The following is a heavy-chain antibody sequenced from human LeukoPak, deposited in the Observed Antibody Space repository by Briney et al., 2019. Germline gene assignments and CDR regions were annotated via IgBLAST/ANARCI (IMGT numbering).Heavy chain of an antibody. J-gene: IGHJ4*02. D-gene: IGHD7-27*01. Sequence: PGGSLRLSCAVSGFNFRDHWMDWVRQAPGKGLEWVGHIKNDGSETYYLDSLKGRFSISRDNTNNALYLQMNSLRVEDTAVYYCVRVQTGGYFDYWGQGTLVTVSS. CDR2: IKNDGSET. CDR1: GFNFRDHW. V-gene: IGHV3-7*03. CDR3: VRVQTGGYFDY.